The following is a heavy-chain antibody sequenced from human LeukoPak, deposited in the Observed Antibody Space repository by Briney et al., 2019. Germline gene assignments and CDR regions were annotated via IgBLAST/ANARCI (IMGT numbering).Heavy chain of an antibody. D-gene: IGHD1-26*01. CDR2: INAGNGNT. Sequence: ASVKVSCKASGYIFTSYVMNWVRQAPGQRLEWMGWINAGNGNTKYSQKFQGRVTITRDTSASTAYMELSSLRSENTAVYYCAREAGGSYGYFDYWGQGTLVTVSS. CDR1: GYIFTSYV. V-gene: IGHV1-3*01. CDR3: AREAGGSYGYFDY. J-gene: IGHJ4*02.